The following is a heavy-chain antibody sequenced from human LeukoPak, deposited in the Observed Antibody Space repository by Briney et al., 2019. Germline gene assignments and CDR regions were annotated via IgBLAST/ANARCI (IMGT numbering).Heavy chain of an antibody. D-gene: IGHD2-15*01. J-gene: IGHJ6*03. CDR3: AMARLLSDYYYYMDV. CDR2: IIPIFGTA. V-gene: IGHV1-69*06. Sequence: SVKVSCKASGGTFSSYAISWVRQAPGQGLEWMGRIIPIFGTANYAQKFQGRVTITADKSTSTAYMELSSLRSEDTAVYYCAMARLLSDYYYYMDVWGKGTTVTVSS. CDR1: GGTFSSYA.